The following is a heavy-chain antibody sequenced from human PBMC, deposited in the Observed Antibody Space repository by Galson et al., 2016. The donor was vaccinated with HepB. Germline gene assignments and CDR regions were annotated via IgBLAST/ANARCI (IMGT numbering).Heavy chain of an antibody. J-gene: IGHJ6*02. CDR1: GFNFDDYA. D-gene: IGHD3-10*01. Sequence: SLRLSCAASGFNFDDYAMHWVRQAPGKGLEWVSSISWNSGHIDYADSVKGRFTISRDNAQNSLFLQMNSLRAEDTALYFCAKDIGLGAYGLETYIDYYYAMDVWGHGTTVTVSS. CDR2: ISWNSGHI. CDR3: AKDIGLGAYGLETYIDYYYAMDV. V-gene: IGHV3-9*01.